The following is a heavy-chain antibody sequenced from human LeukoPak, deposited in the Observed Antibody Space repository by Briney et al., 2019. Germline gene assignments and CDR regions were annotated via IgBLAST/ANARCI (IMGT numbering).Heavy chain of an antibody. CDR1: GWSFNDHY. CDR2: INARGDT. Sequence: PSETLSLTCAVYGWSFNDHYWNWIRQPPGKGLEWIGEINARGDTNFNPSLKSRVTISVDTSKNQFSLTLTSMIAADTAVYYCARGQVPAARGYNWFDPWGRGTLVTVSS. J-gene: IGHJ5*02. D-gene: IGHD2-2*01. V-gene: IGHV4-34*01. CDR3: ARGQVPAARGYNWFDP.